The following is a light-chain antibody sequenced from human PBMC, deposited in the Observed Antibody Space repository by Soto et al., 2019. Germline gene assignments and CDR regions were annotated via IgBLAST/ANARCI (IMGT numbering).Light chain of an antibody. V-gene: IGKV1-17*01. CDR2: AAS. J-gene: IGKJ4*01. CDR3: LHQNSYLALS. CDR1: QSIRND. Sequence: DIQMTQSPSSLSASVGDRVTITCRASQSIRNDLGWYQQKSGTAPRRLIYAASTLQTGVPSRFSGSGSGREFTLTISGLQPEDFATYYCLHQNSYLALSFGGGTKVE.